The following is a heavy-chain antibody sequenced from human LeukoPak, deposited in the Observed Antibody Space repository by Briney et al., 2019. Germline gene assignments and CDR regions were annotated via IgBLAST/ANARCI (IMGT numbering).Heavy chain of an antibody. CDR2: INCKDGGT. D-gene: IGHD3-16*01. V-gene: IGHV1-2*02. CDR3: SRDSLHWGASGF. CDR1: GYTFSDYY. Sequence: ASVKVSCKASGYTFSDYYMHWVRQAPGQGLEWMGLINCKDGGTEYAQKFQGRVTMTRDTSISTAYMDLSRLTSDDTAVYYCSRDSLHWGASGFWGQGSLVTVSS. J-gene: IGHJ4*02.